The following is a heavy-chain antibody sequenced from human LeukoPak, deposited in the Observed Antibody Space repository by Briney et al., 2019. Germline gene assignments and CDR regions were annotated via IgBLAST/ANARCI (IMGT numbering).Heavy chain of an antibody. V-gene: IGHV3-21*01. Sequence: GGSLRLSCAASGFTFDDYGMSWVRQAPGKGLEWVSSIGSSSSYIYYADSVKGRFTISRDNAKNSLYLQMNSLRAEDTAVYYCARAYGSGTYYSYYYLDVWGKGTTVTVSS. D-gene: IGHD3-10*01. CDR2: IGSSSSYI. CDR3: ARAYGSGTYYSYYYLDV. CDR1: GFTFDDYG. J-gene: IGHJ6*03.